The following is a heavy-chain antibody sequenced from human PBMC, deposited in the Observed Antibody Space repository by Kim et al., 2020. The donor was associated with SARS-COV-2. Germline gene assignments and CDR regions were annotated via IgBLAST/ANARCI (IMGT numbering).Heavy chain of an antibody. CDR1: GFTFSSYA. Sequence: GGSLRLSCAASGFTFSSYAMHWVRQAPGKGLEWVAVISYDGSNKYYADSVKGRFTISRDNSKNTLYLQMNSLRAEDTAVYYCARDSLYGSCLDYWGQGTLVTVSS. D-gene: IGHD3-10*01. V-gene: IGHV3-30-3*01. J-gene: IGHJ4*02. CDR2: ISYDGSNK. CDR3: ARDSLYGSCLDY.